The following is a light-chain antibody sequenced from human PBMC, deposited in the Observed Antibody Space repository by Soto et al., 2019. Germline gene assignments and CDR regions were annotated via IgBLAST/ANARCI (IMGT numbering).Light chain of an antibody. Sequence: QSALTQPASVSGSPGQSITISCTGTRSDIGGYNYVSWYQQNPGKAPKLIIFDVSHRPSGVSSRFAGSKSGDTASLTISGLQTEDEADYYCNSYTTSGTLVFGGGTKLTVL. CDR2: DVS. CDR1: RSDIGGYNY. J-gene: IGLJ3*02. CDR3: NSYTTSGTLV. V-gene: IGLV2-14*01.